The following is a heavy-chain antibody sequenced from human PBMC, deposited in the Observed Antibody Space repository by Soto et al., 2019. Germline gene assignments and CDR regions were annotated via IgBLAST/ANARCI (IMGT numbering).Heavy chain of an antibody. CDR3: AGRGITFGGVIVDY. D-gene: IGHD3-16*02. CDR2: MNPNSGNT. V-gene: IGHV1-8*01. Sequence: ASVKVSCKASGYTFTSYDINWVRQATGQGLEWMGWMNPNSGNTGYAQKFQGRVTMTRNTSISTAYMELSSLRSEDTAVYYCAGRGITFGGVIVDYWGQGTLVTVSS. J-gene: IGHJ4*02. CDR1: GYTFTSYD.